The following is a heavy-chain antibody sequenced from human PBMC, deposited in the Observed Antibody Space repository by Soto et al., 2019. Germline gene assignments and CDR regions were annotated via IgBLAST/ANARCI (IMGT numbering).Heavy chain of an antibody. CDR2: ISYDGSNK. Sequence: SLRLSCAASGFTFSSYGMHWVRQAPGKGLEWVAVISYDGSNKYYADSVKGRFTISRDNSKNTLYLQMNSLRAEDTAVYYCAKEITAMAPNWFDPWGQGTLVTVSS. CDR1: GFTFSSYG. V-gene: IGHV3-30*18. J-gene: IGHJ5*02. CDR3: AKEITAMAPNWFDP. D-gene: IGHD5-18*01.